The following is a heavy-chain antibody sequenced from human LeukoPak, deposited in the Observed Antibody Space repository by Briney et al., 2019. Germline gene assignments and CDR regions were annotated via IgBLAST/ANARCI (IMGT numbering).Heavy chain of an antibody. CDR1: GFTFSSYW. V-gene: IGHV3-74*01. CDR3: ARGGFHHGFDI. D-gene: IGHD1-14*01. CDR2: IDNDGSDT. J-gene: IGHJ3*02. Sequence: GGSLRLSCAASGFTFSSYWIHWVRQAPGKGLAWVSRIDNDGSDTIFADSVKGRFTLSRDNAKNTVYLQMNSLRAEETAVYYCARGGFHHGFDIWGQGTMVTVS.